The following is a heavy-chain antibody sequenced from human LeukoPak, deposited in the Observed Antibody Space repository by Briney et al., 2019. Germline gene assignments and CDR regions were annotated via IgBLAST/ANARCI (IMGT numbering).Heavy chain of an antibody. CDR2: MSPDGNKK. D-gene: IGHD3-10*01. J-gene: IGHJ4*02. CDR3: ARDLIGRYTFDY. Sequence: GRSPRLSCAASGFTFSDYNMHWVRQAPGKGLDWVALMSPDGNKKYYADSVKGRFTISRDNSKNTVDLQLNSLRAEDTAVYYCARDLIGRYTFDYCGQGTLVTLSS. V-gene: IGHV3-30-3*01. CDR1: GFTFSDYN.